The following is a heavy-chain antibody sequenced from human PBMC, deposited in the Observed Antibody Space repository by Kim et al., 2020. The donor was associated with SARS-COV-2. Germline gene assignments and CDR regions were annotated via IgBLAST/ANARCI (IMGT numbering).Heavy chain of an antibody. CDR2: ISSSGSTI. CDR1: GFTFSSYE. Sequence: GGSLRLSCAASGFTFSSYEMNWVRQAPGKGLEWVSYISSSGSTIYYADSVKGRFTISRDNAKNSLYLQMNSLRAEDTAVYYCARVWDYFDYWGQGTLVTVSS. J-gene: IGHJ4*02. D-gene: IGHD3-10*01. CDR3: ARVWDYFDY. V-gene: IGHV3-48*03.